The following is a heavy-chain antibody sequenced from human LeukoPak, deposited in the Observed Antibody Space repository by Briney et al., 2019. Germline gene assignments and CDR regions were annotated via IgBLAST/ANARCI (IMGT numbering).Heavy chain of an antibody. CDR1: GYTFTSYA. V-gene: IGHV1-69*04. CDR2: IIPILGIA. J-gene: IGHJ3*02. D-gene: IGHD3-22*01. CDR3: ATRKYYYDSSGYYRLLGAFDI. Sequence: GASVKVSCKASGYTFTSYAMNWVRQAPGQGLEWMGRIIPILGIANYAQKFQGRVTITADKSTSTAYMELSSLRSEDTAVYYCATRKYYYDSSGYYRLLGAFDIWGQGTMVTVSS.